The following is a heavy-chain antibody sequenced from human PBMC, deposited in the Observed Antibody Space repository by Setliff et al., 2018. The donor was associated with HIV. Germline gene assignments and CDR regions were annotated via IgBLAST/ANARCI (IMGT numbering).Heavy chain of an antibody. Sequence: SETLSLTCTVSGGFSDRYFWSWVRQPPGKGLEWIGYIYTSDIRVYNPSLKSRVTISEDTSKSQVYLSLTSVTAADTAVYYCARGGSYRFWSGYRYYYYYMDLWGKGTTVTVSS. CDR2: IYTSDIR. V-gene: IGHV4-4*08. CDR3: ARGGSYRFWSGYRYYYYYMDL. J-gene: IGHJ6*03. D-gene: IGHD3-3*01. CDR1: GGFSDRYF.